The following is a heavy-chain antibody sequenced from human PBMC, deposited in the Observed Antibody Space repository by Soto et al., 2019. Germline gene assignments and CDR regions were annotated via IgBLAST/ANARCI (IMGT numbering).Heavy chain of an antibody. V-gene: IGHV4-34*12. CDR1: GGSFSDHY. J-gene: IGHJ4*02. D-gene: IGHD1-20*01. CDR2: VFYTGFT. CDR3: ATSQKGYNWNYFDH. Sequence: SETLSLTCAVYGGSFSDHYWSWIRQTPGKGPEWIGSVFYTGFTSYNPSLESRVSVSVDTSKNQFSLKVSGVSAADTAVYYCATSQKGYNWNYFDHWGQGALVTVSS.